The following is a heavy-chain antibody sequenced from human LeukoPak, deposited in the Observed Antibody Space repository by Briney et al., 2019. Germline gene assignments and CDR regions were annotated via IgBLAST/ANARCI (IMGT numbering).Heavy chain of an antibody. CDR1: DYSISSGYY. J-gene: IGHJ4*02. Sequence: SETLSLTCTVSDYSISSGYYWGWIRQPPGKGLEWIGSIYHSGSTYYNPSLKSRVTISVDTSKNQFSLKLSSVTAADTAVYSCAREGQQPRGVDYWGQGTLVTVSS. CDR2: IYHSGST. D-gene: IGHD6-13*01. CDR3: AREGQQPRGVDY. V-gene: IGHV4-38-2*02.